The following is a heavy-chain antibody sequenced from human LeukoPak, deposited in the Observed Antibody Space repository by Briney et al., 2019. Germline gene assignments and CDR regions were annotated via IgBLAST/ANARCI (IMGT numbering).Heavy chain of an antibody. J-gene: IGHJ4*02. Sequence: GGSLRLSCAASGFTFSSYNMNWVRQALGKGLEWVSYISSNSRYIYYADSVRGRFTISRDNARNSLYLQMNSLRAEDTAVYHCARSGTTGTTGDYWGQGTLVTVSS. CDR3: ARSGTTGTTGDY. CDR1: GFTFSSYN. V-gene: IGHV3-21*01. CDR2: ISSNSRYI. D-gene: IGHD1-1*01.